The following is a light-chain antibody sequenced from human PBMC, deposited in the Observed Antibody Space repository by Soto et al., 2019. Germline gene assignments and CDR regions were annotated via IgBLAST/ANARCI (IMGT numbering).Light chain of an antibody. V-gene: IGKV4-1*01. CDR3: QQYYSTPQT. CDR1: QSVLYNSNDKNY. CDR2: WAS. J-gene: IGKJ2*01. Sequence: DIVMTQSPDSLAVSLGERATINCKSSQSVLYNSNDKNYLAWYQQKPGQPPKLLIYWASTRESGVPDRFSGSGSGTDFTLTISSLQAEDVAVYCCQQYYSTPQTFGQGTKLEIK.